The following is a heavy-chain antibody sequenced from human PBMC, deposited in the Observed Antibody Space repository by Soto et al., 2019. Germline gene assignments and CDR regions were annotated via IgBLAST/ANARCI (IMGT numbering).Heavy chain of an antibody. CDR2: IIPIFGTA. V-gene: IGHV1-69*13. J-gene: IGHJ6*02. CDR3: ARDGLGDYDFWSGPYGMDV. D-gene: IGHD3-3*01. Sequence: SVKVSCKASGGTFSSYAISWVRQAPGQGLEWMGGIIPIFGTANYAQKFQGRVTITADESTSTAYMELSSLRSEDTAVYYCARDGLGDYDFWSGPYGMDVWGQGTTVTVSS. CDR1: GGTFSSYA.